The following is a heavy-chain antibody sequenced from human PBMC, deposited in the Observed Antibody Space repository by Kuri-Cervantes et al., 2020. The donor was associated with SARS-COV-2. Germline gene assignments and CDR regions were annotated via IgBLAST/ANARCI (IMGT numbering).Heavy chain of an antibody. CDR2: IGAYNGNT. CDR3: ARTITIFPTLIYYYYYMDV. V-gene: IGHV1-18*04. Sequence: ASVKVSCKASGYTFTSYYMHWVRQAPGQGLEWMGWIGAYNGNTNYAQKLQGRVTMTTDTSTSTAYMELRSLRSDDTAVYYCARTITIFPTLIYYYYYMDVWGKGTTVTVSS. CDR1: GYTFTSYY. J-gene: IGHJ6*03. D-gene: IGHD3-3*01.